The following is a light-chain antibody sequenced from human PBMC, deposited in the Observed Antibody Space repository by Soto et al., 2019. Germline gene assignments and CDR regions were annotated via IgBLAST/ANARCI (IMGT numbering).Light chain of an antibody. V-gene: IGLV1-47*01. CDR3: AAWDDSLSGAV. J-gene: IGLJ7*01. CDR1: SSNIGSNY. CDR2: TNN. Sequence: QSVRTQPPSASGTPGQRVTISCSGSSSNIGSNYVYWYQQLPGTAPKLLIYTNNQRPSGVPDRFSGSKSGTSASLAISGLRSEDEADYYCAAWDDSLSGAVFGGGTQLTVL.